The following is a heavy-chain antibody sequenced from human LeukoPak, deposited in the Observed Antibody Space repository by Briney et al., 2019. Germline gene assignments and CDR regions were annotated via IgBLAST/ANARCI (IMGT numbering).Heavy chain of an antibody. CDR1: GYRFTNYG. J-gene: IGHJ4*02. D-gene: IGHD6-19*01. CDR3: ARLSSAWYDCDY. CDR2: IYPGYSDT. Sequence: GEPLKTSCKGSGYRFTNYGIGWLRKMPGKGLEWMGIIYPGYSDTRYSPSFEGEVTISADKSIRTAYLQSSSLKASDTDIYYCARLSSAWYDCDYWGQGTLVTVSS. V-gene: IGHV5-51*01.